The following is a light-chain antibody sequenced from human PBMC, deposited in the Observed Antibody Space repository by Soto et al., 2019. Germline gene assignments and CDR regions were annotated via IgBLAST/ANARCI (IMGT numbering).Light chain of an antibody. CDR3: SSYTSSSTPFYV. Sequence: QSLLDLPAPPSRAPRQPITNPPTRNSSGGGGYNYVSWYQQHPGKAPKLMIYDVSNRPSGVSNRFSGSKSGNTASLTISGLQAEDEADYYCSSYTSSSTPFYVFGTGTKVTVL. V-gene: IGLV2-14*01. CDR1: SSGGGGYNY. J-gene: IGLJ1*01. CDR2: DVS.